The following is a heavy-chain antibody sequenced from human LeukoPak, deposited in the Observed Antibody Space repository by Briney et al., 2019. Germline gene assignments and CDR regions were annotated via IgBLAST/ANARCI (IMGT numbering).Heavy chain of an antibody. J-gene: IGHJ5*02. CDR2: ISYDGSNK. D-gene: IGHD3-22*01. V-gene: IGHV3-30*18. Sequence: GGSLRLSCAASGFTFSSYGMHWVRQTPGKGLEWVAVISYDGSNKYYADSVKGRFTISRDNSKNTLYLQMNSLRAEDTAVYYCAKNFDSSGYYGAYNWFDPWGQGTLVTVSS. CDR3: AKNFDSSGYYGAYNWFDP. CDR1: GFTFSSYG.